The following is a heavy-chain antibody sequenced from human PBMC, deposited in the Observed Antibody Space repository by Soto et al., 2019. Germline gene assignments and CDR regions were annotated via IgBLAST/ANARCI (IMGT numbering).Heavy chain of an antibody. D-gene: IGHD4-17*01. Sequence: QVQLVESGGGVVQPGTSLRLSCAASGFTFSRHGMHWVRQTPGKGLEWLAVILNDASGHWYADSVKGRFTISRDNFENTVYLQMNGLRLEATAMYYCARDDDYPDNGFDYWGQGTRVTVSS. V-gene: IGHV3-33*01. CDR1: GFTFSRHG. CDR3: ARDDDYPDNGFDY. J-gene: IGHJ4*02. CDR2: ILNDASGH.